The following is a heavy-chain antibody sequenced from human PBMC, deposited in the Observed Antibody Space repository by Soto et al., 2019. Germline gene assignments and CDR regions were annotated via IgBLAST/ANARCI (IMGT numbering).Heavy chain of an antibody. CDR1: GFTVSSYD. J-gene: IGHJ2*01. Sequence: EVQLLESGGGLVQHGGSLRLSCAAYGFTVSSYDMSWFRQAPGKALEWVSAISGSGRSTYYADSVKGRFNISRDNSKNLLYLQMSSLRFDHTTVYYQSKASSSSACNYWYFDLHGRGTLVAVST. V-gene: IGHV3-23*01. CDR2: ISGSGRST. D-gene: IGHD6-19*01. CDR3: SKASSSSACNYWYFDL.